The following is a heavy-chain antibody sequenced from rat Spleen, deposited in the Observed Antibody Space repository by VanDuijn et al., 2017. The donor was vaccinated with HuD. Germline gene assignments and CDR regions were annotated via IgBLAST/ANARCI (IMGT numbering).Heavy chain of an antibody. Sequence: EVQLQESGPGLVKPSQSLSLTCSVTGHSISSGYRWNWIRKFPGNELEWMGYINSAGRTIYNPSLQSRISITRDTSRNHFFLQVNSVTTDDTATYYCARSDGTHYYLPFANWGQGTVVTVSS. D-gene: IGHD1-12*02. V-gene: IGHV3-3*01. CDR3: ARSDGTHYYLPFAN. J-gene: IGHJ3*01. CDR1: GHSISSGYR. CDR2: INSAGRT.